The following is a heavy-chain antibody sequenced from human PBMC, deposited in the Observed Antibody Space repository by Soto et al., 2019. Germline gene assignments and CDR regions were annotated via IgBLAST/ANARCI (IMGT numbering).Heavy chain of an antibody. Sequence: SYTLSFTCILYGGTVRSSDSWSCVRQPPGKGLEWIGEIYHSGSTTYNPSLKSRATNSVDKSENQFSLRLKSVTAADTAVYYCASVGSAYDNSGYCLPWGAGTPGTVSS. CDR2: IYHSGST. D-gene: IGHD3-22*01. V-gene: IGHV4-4*02. CDR3: ASVGSAYDNSGYCLP. CDR1: GGTVRSSDS. J-gene: IGHJ5*02.